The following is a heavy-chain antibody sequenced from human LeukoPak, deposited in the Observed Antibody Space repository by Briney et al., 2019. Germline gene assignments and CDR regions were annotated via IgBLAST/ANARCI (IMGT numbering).Heavy chain of an antibody. D-gene: IGHD6-19*01. CDR2: IYYSGST. CDR3: ARTLYSSGWLYYFDY. J-gene: IGHJ4*02. Sequence: SETLSLTCTVSGGSISSYYWSWIRQPPGKGLEWIGYIYYSGSTNYNPSLKSRVTISVDTSKNQFSLKLSSVTDADTAVYYCARTLYSSGWLYYFDYWGQGTLVTVSS. V-gene: IGHV4-59*01. CDR1: GGSISSYY.